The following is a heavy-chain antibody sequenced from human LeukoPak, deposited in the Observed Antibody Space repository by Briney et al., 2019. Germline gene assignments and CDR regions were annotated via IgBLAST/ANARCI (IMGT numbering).Heavy chain of an antibody. Sequence: PGGSLRLSCTASGLTFGDHAMSWVRQAPGKGLEWVGFIRSKAYGGTTEYAASVRGRFTISRDDSKSIAYLQMNSLKTEDTAVYCCTRERAGYSESWGQGTLVTVSS. CDR2: IRSKAYGGTT. V-gene: IGHV3-49*04. CDR1: GLTFGDHA. D-gene: IGHD1-26*01. CDR3: TRERAGYSES. J-gene: IGHJ5*02.